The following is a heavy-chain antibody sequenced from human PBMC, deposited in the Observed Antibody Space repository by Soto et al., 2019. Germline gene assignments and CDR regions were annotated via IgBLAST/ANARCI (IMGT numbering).Heavy chain of an antibody. CDR1: GFTFSSYA. V-gene: IGHV3-23*01. CDR2: ISGSGGST. CDR3: AKVYCSGGSCYGAPNDY. D-gene: IGHD2-15*01. J-gene: IGHJ4*02. Sequence: GGSLRLSCAAFGFTFSSYAMSWVRQAPGKGLEWVSAISGSGGSTYYADSVKGRFTISRDNSKNTLYLQMNSLRAEDTAVYYCAKVYCSGGSCYGAPNDYWGQGTLVTVSS.